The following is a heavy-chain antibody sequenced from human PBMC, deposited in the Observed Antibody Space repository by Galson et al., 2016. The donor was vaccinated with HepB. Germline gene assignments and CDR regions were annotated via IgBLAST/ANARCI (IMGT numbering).Heavy chain of an antibody. V-gene: IGHV1-18*01. D-gene: IGHD6-19*01. Sequence: SVKVSCKASGYTFTSYGVGWVRQAPGQGLEWVGWISAFNGGTVYAQNLQGRVTMTTDTATTTAYMEVRNLRSDDTAVYYCARARNLAMAGTSYYFDNWGQGTLITVSS. J-gene: IGHJ4*02. CDR3: ARARNLAMAGTSYYFDN. CDR1: GYTFTSYG. CDR2: ISAFNGGT.